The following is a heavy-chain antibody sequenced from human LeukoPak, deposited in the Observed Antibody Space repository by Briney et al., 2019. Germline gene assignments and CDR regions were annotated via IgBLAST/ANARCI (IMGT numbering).Heavy chain of an antibody. CDR3: AKAAGATSSRWFDP. J-gene: IGHJ5*02. CDR1: GFIFSSYD. D-gene: IGHD1-26*01. V-gene: IGHV3-23*01. CDR2: ISGSGGST. Sequence: GGTLRLFCAASGFIFSSYDMSWVRHPPAKALEEGTAISGSGGSTYYADSVKGRFTISRDNSKNTLYLQMNSLRAEDTAVYYCAKAAGATSSRWFDPWGQGTLVTVSS.